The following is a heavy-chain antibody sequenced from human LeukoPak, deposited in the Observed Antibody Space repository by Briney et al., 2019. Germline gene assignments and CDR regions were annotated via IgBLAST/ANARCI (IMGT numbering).Heavy chain of an antibody. J-gene: IGHJ3*02. Sequence: SETLSLTCTVSGGSLNSSSHFWGWIRQPPGKGLEWIGTISYSGSALYNPSLKSRVTISVDTSKNQCSLKLNSVTAADTAVYFCARDGAEMVADAFDIWGQGTMVTVSS. D-gene: IGHD2-15*01. CDR2: ISYSGSA. CDR1: GGSLNSSSHF. CDR3: ARDGAEMVADAFDI. V-gene: IGHV4-39*07.